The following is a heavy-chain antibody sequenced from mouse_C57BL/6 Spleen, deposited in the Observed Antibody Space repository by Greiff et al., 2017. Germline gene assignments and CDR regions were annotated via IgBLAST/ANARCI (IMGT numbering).Heavy chain of an antibody. Sequence: VQLQQSGAELARPGASVKLSCKASGYTFTSYGISWVKQRTGQGLEWIGEIYPRSGNNYYNEKFKGKSTLTADKSAITAYMALRSLTSEDSAVYCCARDWDGFDYWGQGTTLTVSS. CDR2: IYPRSGNN. J-gene: IGHJ2*01. D-gene: IGHD4-1*01. V-gene: IGHV1-81*01. CDR3: ARDWDGFDY. CDR1: GYTFTSYG.